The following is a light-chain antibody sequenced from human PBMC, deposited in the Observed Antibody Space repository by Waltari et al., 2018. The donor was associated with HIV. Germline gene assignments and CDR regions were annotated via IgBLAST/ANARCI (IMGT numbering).Light chain of an antibody. CDR1: PSVLKSANDKAY. V-gene: IGKV4-1*01. Sequence: DIVMTQPPDPLPVSLGDGATINCNSSPSVLKSANDKAYLAVYQQKPGQPPKLLLYWACYRESGVPDRVSGSVSGTDVTRTISRLQAEGVTVYYGRGYNTTPLVTFGPGTRVDIK. CDR3: RGYNTTPLVT. CDR2: WAC. J-gene: IGKJ3*01.